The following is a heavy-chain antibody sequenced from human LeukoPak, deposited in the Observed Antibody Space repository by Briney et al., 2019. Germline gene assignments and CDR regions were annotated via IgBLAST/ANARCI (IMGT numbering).Heavy chain of an antibody. J-gene: IGHJ4*02. CDR1: GGSISSYY. Sequence: PSETLSLTCSVSGGSISSYYWSWIRQPPGKGLEWIGYIYYSGSTNYNPSLKSRVTISVDTSKNQFSLKLSSVTAADTAVYYCERVIRWLQVFDYWGQGTLVTVSS. V-gene: IGHV4-59*01. CDR2: IYYSGST. CDR3: ERVIRWLQVFDY. D-gene: IGHD5-24*01.